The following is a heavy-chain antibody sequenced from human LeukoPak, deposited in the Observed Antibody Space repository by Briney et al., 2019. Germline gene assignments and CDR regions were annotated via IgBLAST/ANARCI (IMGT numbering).Heavy chain of an antibody. CDR1: GFTFNNYA. V-gene: IGHV3-23*01. CDR3: AKETASDFGGAVDY. D-gene: IGHD3-10*01. CDR2: ISGGGGST. Sequence: GGSLRLSCAASGFTFNNYAMSWVRQAPGKGLEWVSAISGGGGSTYYADSVKGRFTISRDNSKNTLYLQINSLRAEDTAVYYCAKETASDFGGAVDYWGQGTLVTVSS. J-gene: IGHJ4*02.